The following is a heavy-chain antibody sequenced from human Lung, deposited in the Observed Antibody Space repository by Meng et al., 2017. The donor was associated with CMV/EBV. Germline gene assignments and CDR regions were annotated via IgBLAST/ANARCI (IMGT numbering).Heavy chain of an antibody. V-gene: IGHV4-30-4*01. Sequence: QLEESGPGLVEPSQTLSLTCTVSGGSMSSGNYYWSWIRQPPGKGLEWIGYIHHSGSAYYNPSLKSRVSISVDKSKNQFSLNLNSMTAADTAVYYCASFDHIPRRNYFDYWDQGTLVTVSS. CDR1: GGSMSSGNYY. CDR2: IHHSGSA. J-gene: IGHJ4*02. CDR3: ASFDHIPRRNYFDY. D-gene: IGHD2-21*01.